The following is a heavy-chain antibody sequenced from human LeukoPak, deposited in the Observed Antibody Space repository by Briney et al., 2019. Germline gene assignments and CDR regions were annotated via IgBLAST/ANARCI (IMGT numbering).Heavy chain of an antibody. CDR3: AREWQGGIAAAGTRIEGDY. V-gene: IGHV3-7*01. CDR1: GFTLSSFA. D-gene: IGHD6-13*01. J-gene: IGHJ4*02. Sequence: GGSLRLSCRASGFTLSSFAMSWVRQAPGKGLEGVANIKQDGSEKNYVDSVKGRFTISRDNAENSLFLQMNSLRVEDTAVYYCAREWQGGIAAAGTRIEGDYWGQGTLVAVSS. CDR2: IKQDGSEK.